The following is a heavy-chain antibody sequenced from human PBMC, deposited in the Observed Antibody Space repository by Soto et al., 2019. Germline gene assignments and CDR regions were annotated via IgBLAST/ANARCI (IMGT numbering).Heavy chain of an antibody. J-gene: IGHJ5*02. CDR3: VRDGTKILGDCFAP. D-gene: IGHD1-1*01. CDR1: GASISGFY. CDR2: IYATGTT. Sequence: SETLSLTCTVSGASISGFYWSWIRKSAGKGLEWIGRIYATGTTDYNPSLKSRVMMSVDTSKKQFSLKLRSVTAADTGVDYCVRDGTKILGDCFAPWGQEISVTVSS. V-gene: IGHV4-4*07.